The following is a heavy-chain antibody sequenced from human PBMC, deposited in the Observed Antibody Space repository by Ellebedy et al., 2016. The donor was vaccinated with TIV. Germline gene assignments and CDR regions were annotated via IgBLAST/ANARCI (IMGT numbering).Heavy chain of an antibody. D-gene: IGHD1-26*01. V-gene: IGHV3-11*06. CDR2: IGSVSSHT. CDR3: ARGLATLPTDAFDI. Sequence: PGGSLRLSCAASGFTFSDYYMNWIRQAPGKGLEWVSYIGSVSSHTNYADSVKGRFTVSRDNATNSLYLQMNSLRPEDTAVFYCARGLATLPTDAFDIWGQGTMVTVSS. CDR1: GFTFSDYY. J-gene: IGHJ3*02.